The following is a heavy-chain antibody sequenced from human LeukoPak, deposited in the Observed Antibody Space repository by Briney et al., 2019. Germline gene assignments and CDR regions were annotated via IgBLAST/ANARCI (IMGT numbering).Heavy chain of an antibody. CDR1: GFTFSTYS. J-gene: IGHJ4*02. V-gene: IGHV3-48*02. CDR2: ISSSSSTI. D-gene: IGHD6-13*01. Sequence: PGGSLRLSCAASGFTFSTYSVNWVRQAPGKGVEWDSYISSSSSTIYYADSVKGRFTISRDNAKNSLYLQMNSLRDEDTAVYYCARLAAAGTFANFDYWGQGTLVTVSS. CDR3: ARLAAAGTFANFDY.